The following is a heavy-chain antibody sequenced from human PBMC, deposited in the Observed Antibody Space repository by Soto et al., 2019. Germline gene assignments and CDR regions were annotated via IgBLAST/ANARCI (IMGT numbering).Heavy chain of an antibody. CDR2: IYYSGST. D-gene: IGHD3-10*01. J-gene: IGHJ4*02. Sequence: SETLSLTCTVSGGSISSYYWSWMRLPPWKGLEWIGYIYYSGSTNYNPSLKSRVTISVDTSKNQFSLKLSSVTAADTAVYYCARSFMGIRGVMQYYFDSWARGTLVTVSS. CDR1: GGSISSYY. CDR3: ARSFMGIRGVMQYYFDS. V-gene: IGHV4-59*01.